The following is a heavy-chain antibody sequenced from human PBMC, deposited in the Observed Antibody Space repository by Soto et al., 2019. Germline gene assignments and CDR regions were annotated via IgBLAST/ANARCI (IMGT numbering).Heavy chain of an antibody. CDR3: AREESYYTYDF. CDR1: GFNFSSYS. CDR2: ISSSGAFI. Sequence: GGSLRLSCVTSGFNFSSYSMTWVRQAPGKGLEWISAISSSGAFIYYAASQKGRFTISRDNARNTLYLHMNSLRAEDTALYYCAREESYYTYDFWGQGAMVTVSS. D-gene: IGHD3-10*01. V-gene: IGHV3-21*01. J-gene: IGHJ4*01.